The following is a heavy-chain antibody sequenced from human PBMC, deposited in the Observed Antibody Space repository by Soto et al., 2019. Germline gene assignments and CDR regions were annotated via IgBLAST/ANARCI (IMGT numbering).Heavy chain of an antibody. Sequence: GGSLRLSCAASGFTFSNAWMNWVRQAPGKGLEWVGRIKSKTDGGTTDYAAPVKGRFTISRDDSKNTLYLQMNSLKTEDTAVYYCTTTPGVVVITTWWAFDYWGQGTLVTVSS. V-gene: IGHV3-15*07. CDR1: GFTFSNAW. CDR3: TTTPGVVVITTWWAFDY. CDR2: IKSKTDGGTT. J-gene: IGHJ4*02. D-gene: IGHD3-22*01.